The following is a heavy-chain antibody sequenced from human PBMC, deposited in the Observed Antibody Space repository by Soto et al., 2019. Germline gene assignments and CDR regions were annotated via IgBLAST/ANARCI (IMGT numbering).Heavy chain of an antibody. CDR1: GYTFTSYG. V-gene: IGHV1-18*01. CDR3: ARDFLQHHPCAFDI. J-gene: IGHJ3*02. Sequence: QVQLVQSGAEVKKPGASVKVSCKASGYTFTSYGISWVRQAPGQGLEWMGWISAYNGNTNYAQKLQGRVTMTTDTSTRTAYMELRGLRSDDTGVYYCARDFLQHHPCAFDIWGQGTMVTVSS. CDR2: ISAYNGNT. D-gene: IGHD4-4*01.